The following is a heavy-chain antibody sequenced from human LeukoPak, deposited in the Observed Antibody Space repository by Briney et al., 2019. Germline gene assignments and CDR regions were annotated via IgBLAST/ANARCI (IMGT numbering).Heavy chain of an antibody. J-gene: IGHJ5*02. Sequence: GGSLRLSCAASGFTFGDYWMAWVRQAPGKGLEWVANIWPDGRDKYHVDSVRGRFTISRDNAQNSLNLQMNSLRAEDSGVYYCGRWGVNAGLDRWGQGTLDIVSS. D-gene: IGHD3-10*01. CDR3: GRWGVNAGLDR. V-gene: IGHV3-7*01. CDR1: GFTFGDYW. CDR2: IWPDGRDK.